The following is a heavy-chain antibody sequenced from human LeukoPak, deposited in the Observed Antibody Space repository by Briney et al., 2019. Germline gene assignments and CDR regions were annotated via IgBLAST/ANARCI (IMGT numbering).Heavy chain of an antibody. CDR2: IRSKANSYAT. Sequence: GGSLRLSCAASGFTFSGSAMHWVRQASGKGLERVGRIRSKANSYATAYAASVKGRFTISRDDSKNTAYLQMNSLKTEDTAVYYCTSSLAYCGGDCPLDAFDIWGQGTMVTVSS. J-gene: IGHJ3*02. CDR1: GFTFSGSA. CDR3: TSSLAYCGGDCPLDAFDI. D-gene: IGHD2-21*02. V-gene: IGHV3-73*01.